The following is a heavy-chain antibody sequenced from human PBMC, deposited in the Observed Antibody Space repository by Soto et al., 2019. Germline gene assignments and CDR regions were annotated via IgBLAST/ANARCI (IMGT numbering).Heavy chain of an antibody. CDR3: VKEVEGFDY. V-gene: IGHV3-21*01. Sequence: AGSLELGCAASGFTFSSHTMNGVRQAPGKGLEWVSSITSSSRDVFYADSVKGRFTISRDNAKNSLYLQMNSLRAEDTAVYYCVKEVEGFDYWGQGTLVTVSS. J-gene: IGHJ4*02. D-gene: IGHD1-1*01. CDR2: ITSSSRDV. CDR1: GFTFSSHT.